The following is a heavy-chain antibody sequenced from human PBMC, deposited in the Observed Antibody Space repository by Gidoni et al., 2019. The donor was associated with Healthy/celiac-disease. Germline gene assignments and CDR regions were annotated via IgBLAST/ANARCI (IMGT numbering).Heavy chain of an antibody. J-gene: IGHJ5*02. CDR2: MNPNSGNT. D-gene: IGHD1-26*01. CDR1: GYAFTSYD. V-gene: IGHV1-8*01. CDR3: ARGGYSGSYPKFDP. Sequence: QVKLVQSGDEVKKPGASVTVSCKASGYAFTSYDINWVRQATGQGLVWMGSMNPNSGNTCYAQKFQGRVTMTRNTSISTAYIELSSLRSEDTAVYYCARGGYSGSYPKFDPWGQGTLVTVSS.